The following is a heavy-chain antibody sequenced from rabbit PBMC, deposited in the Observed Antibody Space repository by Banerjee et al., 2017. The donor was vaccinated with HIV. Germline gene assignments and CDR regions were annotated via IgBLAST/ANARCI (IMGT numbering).Heavy chain of an antibody. CDR1: GFDFSSNA. CDR2: IYNGDGST. J-gene: IGHJ4*01. CDR3: ARDIYNSGWGTINL. D-gene: IGHD4-1*01. Sequence: QEQLVESGGGLVTLGGSLKLSCKASGFDFSSNAMCWVRQAPGKGPEWIASIYNGDGSTYYANWVNGRFTISRSTSLHTVTLQMTSLTAADTATYFCARDIYNSGWGTINLWGPGTLVTVS. V-gene: IGHV1S47*01.